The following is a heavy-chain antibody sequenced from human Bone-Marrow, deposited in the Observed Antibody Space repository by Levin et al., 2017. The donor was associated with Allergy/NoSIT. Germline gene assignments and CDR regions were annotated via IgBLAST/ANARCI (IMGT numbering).Heavy chain of an antibody. Sequence: PGGSLRLSCAASGFIFADYAMNWVRQAPGRGLEWVSSLDGSSGKTHYADVVKGRFTISREYSKNTLFLQMNSLRVEDTARYYCAKAGTTVMLDYSYLDVWGEGTAVTVSS. V-gene: IGHV3-23*01. CDR3: AKAGTTVMLDYSYLDV. D-gene: IGHD4-17*01. J-gene: IGHJ6*03. CDR2: LDGSSGKT. CDR1: GFIFADYA.